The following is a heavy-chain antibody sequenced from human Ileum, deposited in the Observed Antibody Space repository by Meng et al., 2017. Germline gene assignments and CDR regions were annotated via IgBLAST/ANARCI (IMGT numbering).Heavy chain of an antibody. CDR1: GFSLSTSGVG. CDR2: IYWDDDK. CDR3: AHRPACGGDCWIDY. J-gene: IGHJ4*02. D-gene: IGHD2-21*02. V-gene: IGHV2-5*02. Sequence: QISLKESGPTLGKPTKALTMTCTFSGFSLSTSGVGVGWIRQPPGKALEWLALIYWDDDKRYSPSLKSRLTITKDTSKNQVVLTMTNMDPVDTATYYCAHRPACGGDCWIDYWGQGTLVTVSS.